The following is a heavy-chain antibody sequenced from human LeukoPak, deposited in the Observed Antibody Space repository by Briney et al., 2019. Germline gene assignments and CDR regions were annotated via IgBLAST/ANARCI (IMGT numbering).Heavy chain of an antibody. J-gene: IGHJ5*02. Sequence: SETLSLTCTVSGYSVSSGYYWCWIRQPPGKGLEWIGSIYHSGSTYYNASLKSRVTISVDTSKNQFSLKLSSVTAADTAVYYCARVGYCTHGVCYSENWFDPWGQGTLVTVSS. CDR3: ARVGYCTHGVCYSENWFDP. CDR2: IYHSGST. V-gene: IGHV4-38-2*02. CDR1: GYSVSSGYY. D-gene: IGHD2-8*01.